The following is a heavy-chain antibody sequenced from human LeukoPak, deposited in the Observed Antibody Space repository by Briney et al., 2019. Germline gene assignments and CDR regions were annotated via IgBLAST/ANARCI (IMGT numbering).Heavy chain of an antibody. D-gene: IGHD3-22*01. CDR2: ISSSGTTI. J-gene: IGHJ4*02. Sequence: RGSLRLSCAASGFTFSSYEMNWVRHPPGKGRAWVSYISSSGTTIYYADSVKGRFTISRDNAKNSLCLQMNSLRAEDTAVYYCAITGLLPFDYWGQGTLVTVSS. V-gene: IGHV3-48*03. CDR1: GFTFSSYE. CDR3: AITGLLPFDY.